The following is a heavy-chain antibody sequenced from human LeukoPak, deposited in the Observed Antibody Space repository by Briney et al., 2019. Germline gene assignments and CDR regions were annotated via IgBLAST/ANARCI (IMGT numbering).Heavy chain of an antibody. CDR1: GGSFSGYY. J-gene: IGHJ6*02. CDR3: ARAPIVVVPAAIGRYYYYGMDV. Sequence: SETLSLTCAVYGGSFSGYYWSWIRQPTGKGLEWIGEINHSGSTNYNPSLKSRVTISVDTSKNQFSLKLSSVTAADTAVYYCARAPIVVVPAAIGRYYYYGMDVWGQGTTVTVSS. V-gene: IGHV4-34*01. D-gene: IGHD2-2*02. CDR2: INHSGST.